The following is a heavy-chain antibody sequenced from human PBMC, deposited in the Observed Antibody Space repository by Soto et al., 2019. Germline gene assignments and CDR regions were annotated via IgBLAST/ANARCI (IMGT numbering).Heavy chain of an antibody. J-gene: IGHJ6*02. CDR1: GFTVSSHY. Sequence: LRLSCAPSGFTVSSHYMSWVRQAPGKGLEWVSVINSGGSTYYADSVKGRFTISRDHSRNTLYLQMNSLRVEDTAVYYCAREVFCSSSSCQVRYGMDVWGQGTTVTVSS. D-gene: IGHD2-2*01. CDR2: INSGGST. V-gene: IGHV3-53*01. CDR3: AREVFCSSSSCQVRYGMDV.